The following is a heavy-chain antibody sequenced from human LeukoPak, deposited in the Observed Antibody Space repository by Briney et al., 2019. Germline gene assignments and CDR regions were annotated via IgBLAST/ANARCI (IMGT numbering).Heavy chain of an antibody. CDR2: ISSSSSYI. CDR1: GFTFSSYS. CDR3: ARDRVYGDYSLTFDY. D-gene: IGHD4-17*01. J-gene: IGHJ4*02. Sequence: KPGRSLRLSCAASGFTFSSYSMNWVRQAPGKGLEWVSSISSSSSYIYYADSVKGRFTISRDNAKNSLYLQMNSLRAEDTAVYYCARDRVYGDYSLTFDYWGQGTLVTVSS. V-gene: IGHV3-21*01.